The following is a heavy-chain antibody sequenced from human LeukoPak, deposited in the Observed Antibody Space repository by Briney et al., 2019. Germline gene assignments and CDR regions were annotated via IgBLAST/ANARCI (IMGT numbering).Heavy chain of an antibody. CDR2: ISDSGSRT. J-gene: IGHJ4*02. V-gene: IGHV3-23*01. CDR1: GFTFSTYA. CDR3: AKVRGSGSFPPYYFDS. Sequence: PGGSLRLSCAASGFTFSTYAMSWVRQAPGKGLEWVSSISDSGSRTYYTDSVKGRFTVSRDNSTSTLYVQMNSLRAEDTAVYYCAKVRGSGSFPPYYFDSWGQGTLVTVSS. D-gene: IGHD3-10*01.